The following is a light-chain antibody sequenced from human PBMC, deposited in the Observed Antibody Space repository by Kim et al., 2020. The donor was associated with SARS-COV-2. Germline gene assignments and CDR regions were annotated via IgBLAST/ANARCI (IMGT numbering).Light chain of an antibody. J-gene: IGLJ2*01. Sequence: SPGQTASSICSGDKVGDTYDCRYQQKPGPSPVLVIYQNSKRPSGIPDRLSCCTSGSTATLITSGSADVDEDDYYCQEVCSSTRLVFGGGTQLTVL. CDR1: KVGDTY. V-gene: IGLV3-1*01. CDR3: QEVCSSTRLV. CDR2: QNS.